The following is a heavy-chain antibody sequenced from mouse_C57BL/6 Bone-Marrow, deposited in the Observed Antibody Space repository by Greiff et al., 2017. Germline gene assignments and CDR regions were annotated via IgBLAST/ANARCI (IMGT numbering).Heavy chain of an antibody. CDR3: ARSYYYGSDY. CDR2: ISDGGSYT. V-gene: IGHV5-4*03. D-gene: IGHD1-1*01. CDR1: GFTFSSYA. Sequence: DVMLVESGGGLVKPGGSLKLSCAASGFTFSSYAMSWVRQTPEKRLEWVATISDGGSYTYYPDNVKGRFTISRDNAKNNLYLQMSHLKSEDTAMYYCARSYYYGSDYWGQGTTLTVSS. J-gene: IGHJ2*01.